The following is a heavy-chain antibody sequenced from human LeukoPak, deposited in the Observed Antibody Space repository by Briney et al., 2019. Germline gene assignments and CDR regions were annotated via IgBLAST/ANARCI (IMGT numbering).Heavy chain of an antibody. CDR1: GFTFSNYE. Sequence: GGSLRLSCAASGFTFSNYEMNWVRQAPGKGLEWVANINQDGSEKYYVDSVKGRFTISRDNAKNSLYLQMNSLRAEDTAVYYCAKWPGTTGTNNFDYWGQGTLVTVSS. CDR2: INQDGSEK. D-gene: IGHD1-1*01. CDR3: AKWPGTTGTNNFDY. J-gene: IGHJ4*02. V-gene: IGHV3-7*01.